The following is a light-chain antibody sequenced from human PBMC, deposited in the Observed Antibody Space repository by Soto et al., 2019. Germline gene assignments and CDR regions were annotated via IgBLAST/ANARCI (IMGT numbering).Light chain of an antibody. CDR3: QQSYSTGWT. CDR2: AAS. V-gene: IGKV1-39*01. CDR1: QSISSY. Sequence: EIQDHQAQSPLSASVGDRVTITWRASQSISSYLNWYQQKPGKAPKLLIYAASSLQSAVPSRFSGSASGTDFILTISSLQPEDFATYYCQQSYSTGWTFGQGTKVDIK. J-gene: IGKJ1*01.